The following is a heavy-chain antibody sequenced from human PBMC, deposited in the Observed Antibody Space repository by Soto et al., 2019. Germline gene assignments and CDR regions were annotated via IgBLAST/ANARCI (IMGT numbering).Heavy chain of an antibody. D-gene: IGHD5-12*01. Sequence: SETLSLTCTVSGGSVSSGGYYWSWIRQPPGKGLEWIGHMYYSRSTNYNTSLKSRVTISVDTSKNQFSLWLSSVTTADTAVYYCAREATTPSWFDPWGQGALVTVSS. CDR1: GGSVSSGGYY. CDR3: AREATTPSWFDP. J-gene: IGHJ5*02. V-gene: IGHV4-61*08. CDR2: MYYSRST.